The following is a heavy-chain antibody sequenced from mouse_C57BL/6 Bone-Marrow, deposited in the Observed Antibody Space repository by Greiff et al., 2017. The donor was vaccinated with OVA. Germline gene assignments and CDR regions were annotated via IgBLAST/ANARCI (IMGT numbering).Heavy chain of an antibody. Sequence: EVQLQQSGPELVKPGASVKISCKASGYTFTDYYMNWVKQSHGKSLEWIGDINPNNGGTSYNQKFKGKATLTVDKSSSTAYMELRSLTSEDSAVYYCANYYGNHWYFDVWGTGTTVTVSS. J-gene: IGHJ1*03. V-gene: IGHV1-26*01. CDR3: ANYYGNHWYFDV. CDR2: INPNNGGT. D-gene: IGHD2-1*01. CDR1: GYTFTDYY.